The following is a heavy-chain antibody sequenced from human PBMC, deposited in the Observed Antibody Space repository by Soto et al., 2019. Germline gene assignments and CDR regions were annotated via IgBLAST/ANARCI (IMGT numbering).Heavy chain of an antibody. D-gene: IGHD2-15*01. Sequence: SGPTLVNPTQTLTLTCTLSGFSLSSNGVGVGWIRQSPGKALEWLAVVYWDDVKHYSPSLERRLTITKDTSETEVVLTMTNMDPVDTATYYCARTLGSSKRMDVWGQGTTVTVSS. V-gene: IGHV2-5*02. CDR2: VYWDDVK. CDR1: GFSLSSNGVG. J-gene: IGHJ6*02. CDR3: ARTLGSSKRMDV.